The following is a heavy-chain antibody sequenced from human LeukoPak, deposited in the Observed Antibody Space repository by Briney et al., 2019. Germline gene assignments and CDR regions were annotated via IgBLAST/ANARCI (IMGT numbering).Heavy chain of an antibody. D-gene: IGHD4-17*01. CDR1: GGTFSSYA. J-gene: IGHJ4*02. Sequence: ASVKVSCKASGGTFSSYAISWVRQAPGQGLEWMGRIIPIFGTANYAQKFQGRVTITADKSTSTAYMELSSLRSEDTAVFYCASSSTTTTRYAHFDYWGQGTLVTVSS. CDR2: IIPIFGTA. V-gene: IGHV1-69*06. CDR3: ASSSTTTTRYAHFDY.